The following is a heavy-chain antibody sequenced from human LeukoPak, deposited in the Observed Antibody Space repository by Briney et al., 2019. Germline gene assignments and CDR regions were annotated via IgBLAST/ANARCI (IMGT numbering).Heavy chain of an antibody. CDR2: IYPGDSDT. Sequence: RGESLKISCKGSGYSFTSYWIGWVRQMPGKGLEWRGIIYPGDSDTRYSPSFQGQVTISADKSISTAYLQWSSLKASDTAMYYCARHQPCGGDCYILDYWGQGTLVTVSS. CDR3: ARHQPCGGDCYILDY. V-gene: IGHV5-51*01. J-gene: IGHJ4*02. CDR1: GYSFTSYW. D-gene: IGHD2-21*01.